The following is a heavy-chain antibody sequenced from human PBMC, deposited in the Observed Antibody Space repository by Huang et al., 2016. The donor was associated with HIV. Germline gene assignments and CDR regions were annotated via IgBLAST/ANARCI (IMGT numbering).Heavy chain of an antibody. CDR2: VAPEHGET. J-gene: IGHJ3*02. V-gene: IGHV1-24*01. Sequence: QVQLVQSGAELNKPGASVKVSGKVPGYTLPGLSIPWVRQAPGKGVEWMGGVAPEHGETIYAQNFQGRVTMTEDTATDTAYMELHSLRPEDTAVYYCAAGYDTYYDIWGQGTMVIASS. D-gene: IGHD2-21*01. CDR1: GYTLPGLS. CDR3: AAGYDTYYDI.